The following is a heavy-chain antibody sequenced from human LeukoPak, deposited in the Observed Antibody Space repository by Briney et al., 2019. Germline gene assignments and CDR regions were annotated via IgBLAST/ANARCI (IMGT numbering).Heavy chain of an antibody. V-gene: IGHV3-30*18. CDR1: GFTFSSYG. CDR2: VSYDGTYK. CDR3: AKGATDQLVRTNFDY. Sequence: PGGSLRLSCAASGFTFSSYGMHWVRQAPGKGLEWVAVVSYDGTYKYYGDSVKGRFTISRDNSKNTLSLQMNSLRAEDTAVYHCAKGATDQLVRTNFDYWGQGTLVTVSS. J-gene: IGHJ4*02. D-gene: IGHD1-1*01.